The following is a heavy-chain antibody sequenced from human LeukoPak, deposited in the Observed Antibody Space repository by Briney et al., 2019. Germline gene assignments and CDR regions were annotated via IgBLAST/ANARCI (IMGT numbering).Heavy chain of an antibody. J-gene: IGHJ5*02. D-gene: IGHD3/OR15-3a*01. CDR3: AGETGTGFDP. CDR2: INSDGIST. V-gene: IGHV3-74*01. Sequence: GGSLRLSCSASGFTFSNYAMHLVRQAPGKGLVWVARINSDGISTSYADSVKGRFTISRDNAKNTLYLQMNSLRAEDTAVYFCAGETGTGFDPWGQGTLVTVS. CDR1: GFTFSNYA.